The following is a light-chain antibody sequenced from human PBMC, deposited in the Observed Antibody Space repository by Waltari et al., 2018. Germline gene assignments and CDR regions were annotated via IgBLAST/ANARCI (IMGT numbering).Light chain of an antibody. CDR3: SSYTSSSVV. V-gene: IGLV2-14*01. Sequence: QSALTQPASVSGSPGQSITVSCPGPSSDVVGYNYVSWYQQHPGKAPILMIYEVSNRPSGVSNRFSGSKSGNTASLTISGLQAEDEADYYCSSYTSSSVVFGGGTKLTVL. CDR1: SSDVVGYNY. CDR2: EVS. J-gene: IGLJ2*01.